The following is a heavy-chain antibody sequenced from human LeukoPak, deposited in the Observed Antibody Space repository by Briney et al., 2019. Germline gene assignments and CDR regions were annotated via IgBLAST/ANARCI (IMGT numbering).Heavy chain of an antibody. D-gene: IGHD1-26*01. V-gene: IGHV1-46*01. CDR1: GYTFTSYY. CDR2: INPSGGST. CDR3: AGEIVGATYFDY. J-gene: IGHJ4*02. Sequence: ASVKVSCTASGYTFTSYYMHWVRQAPGQGLEWMGIINPSGGSTSYAQKFQGRVTMTRDTSTSTVYMELSSLISEDTAVYYCAGEIVGATYFDYWGQGALVTVSS.